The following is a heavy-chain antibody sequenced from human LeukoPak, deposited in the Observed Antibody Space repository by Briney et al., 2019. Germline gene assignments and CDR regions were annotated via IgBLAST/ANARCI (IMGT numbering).Heavy chain of an antibody. CDR2: IYPGDSDT. D-gene: IGHD6-25*01. CDR3: ARLSGSAAILFDP. CDR1: GYSFTSYW. V-gene: IGHV5-51*01. J-gene: IGHJ5*02. Sequence: GESLKISCKGSGYSFTSYWIGWVRQMPGKGLEWMGIIYPGDSDTRYSPSFQGQVTISADKSISTAYLQWGSLKASDTAMYYCARLSGSAAILFDPWGQGTLVTVSS.